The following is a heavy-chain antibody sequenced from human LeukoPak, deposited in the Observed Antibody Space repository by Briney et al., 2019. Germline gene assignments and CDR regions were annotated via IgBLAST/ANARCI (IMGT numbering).Heavy chain of an antibody. CDR1: GFTFSSSG. J-gene: IGHJ4*02. Sequence: PGGSLRLSCAASGFTFSSSGMHWVRQAPGKGLEWVALIWYDGINEYYADSVKGRFTISRDDSKNTLYLQMNSLRAEDTAVYYRARDKGSSRGEKYYFDYWGQGTLVTVSS. D-gene: IGHD6-13*01. CDR3: ARDKGSSRGEKYYFDY. CDR2: IWYDGINE. V-gene: IGHV3-33*01.